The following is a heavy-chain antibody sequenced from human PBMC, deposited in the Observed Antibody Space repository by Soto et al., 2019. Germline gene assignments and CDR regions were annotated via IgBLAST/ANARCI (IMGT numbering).Heavy chain of an antibody. V-gene: IGHV3-74*01. CDR2: MSGDGKTI. D-gene: IGHD1-1*01. CDR3: ARTYVPGIAGFDP. J-gene: IGHJ5*02. CDR1: GFTFSNYF. Sequence: GGSLRLSCAASGFTFSNYFMHWVRQVPGEGLVWVSRMSGDGKTISYADSVKGRFTISGDNAKNTLYLQMNSLRVEDTAVYYCARTYVPGIAGFDPWGQGTLVTVSS.